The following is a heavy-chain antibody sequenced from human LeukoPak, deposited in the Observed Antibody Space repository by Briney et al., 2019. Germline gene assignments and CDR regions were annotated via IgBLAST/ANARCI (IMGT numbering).Heavy chain of an antibody. Sequence: ASVTVSCTASGYTFSSYAMHWVRQAPGQRLEWMGWINAGNGNTKYSQKFQGRVTITRDTSASTAYMELSSLRSEDTAVYYCAMPWGGNSIISWGQGTLVTVSS. J-gene: IGHJ4*02. D-gene: IGHD4-23*01. CDR1: GYTFSSYA. V-gene: IGHV1-3*01. CDR2: INAGNGNT. CDR3: AMPWGGNSIIS.